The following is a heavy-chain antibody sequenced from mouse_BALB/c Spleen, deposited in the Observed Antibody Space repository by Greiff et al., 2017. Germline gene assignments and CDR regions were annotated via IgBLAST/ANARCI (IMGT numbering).Heavy chain of an antibody. J-gene: IGHJ4*01. D-gene: IGHD2-3*01. V-gene: IGHV5-6-5*01. CDR3: AGWLLPYAMDY. CDR2: ISSGGST. CDR1: GFTFSSYA. Sequence: EVKVVESGGGLVKPGGSLKLSCAASGFTFSSYAMSWVRQTPEKRLEWVASISSGGSTYYPDSVKGRFTISRDNARNILYLQMSSLRSEDTAMYYCAGWLLPYAMDYWGQGTSVTVSS.